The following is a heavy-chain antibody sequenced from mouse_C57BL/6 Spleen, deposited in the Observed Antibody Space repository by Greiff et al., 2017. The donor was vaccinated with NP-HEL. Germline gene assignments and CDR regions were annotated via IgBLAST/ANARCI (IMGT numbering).Heavy chain of an antibody. J-gene: IGHJ1*03. V-gene: IGHV1-15*01. Sequence: VQRVESGAELVRPGASVTLSCKASGYTFTDYEMHWVKQTPVHGLEWIGAIDPETGGTAYNQKFKGKAILTADKSSSTAYMELRSLTSEDSAVYYCTRENGSSYGYFDVWGTGTTVTVSS. D-gene: IGHD1-1*01. CDR2: IDPETGGT. CDR3: TRENGSSYGYFDV. CDR1: GYTFTDYE.